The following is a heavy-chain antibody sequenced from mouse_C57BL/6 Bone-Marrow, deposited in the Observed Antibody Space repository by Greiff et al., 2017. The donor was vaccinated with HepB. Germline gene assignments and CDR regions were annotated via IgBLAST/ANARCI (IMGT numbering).Heavy chain of an antibody. D-gene: IGHD1-1*01. V-gene: IGHV3-8*01. CDR2: ISYSGST. Sequence: EVKVVESGPGLAKPSQTLSLTCSVTGYSITSDYWNWIRKFPGNKLEYMGYISYSGSTYYNPSLKSRISITRDTSKNQYYLQLNSVTTEDTATYYCARWGHYYGSSWYFDVWGTGTTVTVSS. J-gene: IGHJ1*03. CDR1: GYSITSDY. CDR3: ARWGHYYGSSWYFDV.